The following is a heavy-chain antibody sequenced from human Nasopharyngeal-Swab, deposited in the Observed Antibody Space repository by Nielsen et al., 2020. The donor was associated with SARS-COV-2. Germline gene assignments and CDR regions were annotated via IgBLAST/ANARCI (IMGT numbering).Heavy chain of an antibody. CDR2: INPNSGAT. Sequence: ASVKVSCKASGYSFTANYIQWVRQVPGQGLEWMGWINPNSGATNYAQKLQGWVTLTRDASIRTAYMDLSRLKSDDTAVYYCARDGRLTSSYYKNYYMDVWGKGTTVTVSS. V-gene: IGHV1-2*04. J-gene: IGHJ6*03. D-gene: IGHD3-22*01. CDR1: GYSFTANY. CDR3: ARDGRLTSSYYKNYYMDV.